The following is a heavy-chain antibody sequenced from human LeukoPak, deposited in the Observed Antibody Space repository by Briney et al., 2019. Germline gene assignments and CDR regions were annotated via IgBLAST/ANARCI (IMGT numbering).Heavy chain of an antibody. J-gene: IGHJ4*02. V-gene: IGHV1-2*02. Sequence: ASVKVSCKASGYTFTDYYIHWVRQAPGQGLEWMGYINPHSGGTSSPQKFQGRVTMTTDASISTAHMELSRLTSDDTAVYYCAREGNGLLSKDLDYWGQGTLVTVSS. CDR3: AREGNGLLSKDLDY. D-gene: IGHD2-15*01. CDR1: GYTFTDYY. CDR2: INPHSGGT.